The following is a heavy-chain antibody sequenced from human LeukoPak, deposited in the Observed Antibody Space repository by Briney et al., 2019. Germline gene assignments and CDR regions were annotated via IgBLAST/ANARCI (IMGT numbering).Heavy chain of an antibody. D-gene: IGHD2-2*01. Sequence: PGGSLRLSCAASGFTFSSYTMNWVRQAPGKGLEWVAAISSSSRDIFYADSVKGRFSISRDNTQNSLSLRMNSLRAEDTAVYYCVREAAAALFDYWGQGTLVTVSS. J-gene: IGHJ4*02. V-gene: IGHV3-21*01. CDR1: GFTFSSYT. CDR2: ISSSSRDI. CDR3: VREAAAALFDY.